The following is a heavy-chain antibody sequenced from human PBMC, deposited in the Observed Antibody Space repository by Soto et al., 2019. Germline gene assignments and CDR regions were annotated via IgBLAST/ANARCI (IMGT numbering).Heavy chain of an antibody. D-gene: IGHD5-18*01. J-gene: IGHJ6*02. CDR2: IITIFGTA. V-gene: IGHV1-69*13. CDR3: ARDQGYSDGHGPYYYYYYGMDV. CDR1: GGTFSSYA. Sequence: ASVKVSCKASGGTFSSYAISWVRQAPGQGLEWMGGIITIFGTANYAQKFQGRVTITADESTSTAYMELSSLRSEDTAVYHCARDQGYSDGHGPYYYYYYGMDVWGQGTTVTVSS.